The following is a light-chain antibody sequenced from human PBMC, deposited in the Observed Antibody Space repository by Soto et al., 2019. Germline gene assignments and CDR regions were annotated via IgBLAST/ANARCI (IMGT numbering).Light chain of an antibody. Sequence: EIVWTQSPGTLSLSPGERATLSRRASQSVSSSYLAWYQQKLGQAPRLLIYDTSNRATGIPDRFSGSGSGTDFTLTISRLEPEDFAVYYCQHYGSSRTFGQGTKV. V-gene: IGKV3-20*01. CDR1: QSVSSSY. CDR3: QHYGSSRT. J-gene: IGKJ1*01. CDR2: DTS.